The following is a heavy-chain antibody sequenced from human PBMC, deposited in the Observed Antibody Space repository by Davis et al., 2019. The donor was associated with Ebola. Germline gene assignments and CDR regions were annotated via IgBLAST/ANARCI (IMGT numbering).Heavy chain of an antibody. V-gene: IGHV4-34*01. CDR3: ARGPSIRGFDY. D-gene: IGHD6-6*01. CDR1: GFTFSSYA. Sequence: ESLKISCAASGFTFSSYAMHWIRQPPGKGLEWIGEINHSGSTNYNPSLKSRVTISVDTSKNQFSLKLSSVTAADTAVYYCARGPSIRGFDYWGQGTLVTVSS. CDR2: INHSGST. J-gene: IGHJ4*02.